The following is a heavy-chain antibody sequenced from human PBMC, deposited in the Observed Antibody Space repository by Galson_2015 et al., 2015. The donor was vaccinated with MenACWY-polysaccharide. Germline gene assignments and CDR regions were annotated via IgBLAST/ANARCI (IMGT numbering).Heavy chain of an antibody. Sequence: SLRLSCAASGFTFSSYAMSWVRQAPGKGLEWVSGISGSVGGTYYADSVKGRFTISRDISKSTLYLQLNSLRAEDTALYYCARLSGYTYRSPYYSDYWGQGTLVTVSS. CDR2: ISGSVGGT. V-gene: IGHV3-23*01. D-gene: IGHD5-12*01. CDR1: GFTFSSYA. J-gene: IGHJ4*02. CDR3: ARLSGYTYRSPYYSDY.